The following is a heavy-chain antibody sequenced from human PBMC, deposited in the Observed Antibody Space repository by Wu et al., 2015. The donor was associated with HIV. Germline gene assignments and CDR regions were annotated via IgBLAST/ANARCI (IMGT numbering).Heavy chain of an antibody. D-gene: IGHD3-3*01. V-gene: IGHV1-24*01. CDR2: FDPEDDET. J-gene: IGHJ6*03. CDR1: GYTLTESS. CDR3: ARAYYDFWSGSYYYYYMDV. Sequence: QVQLVQSGAEVKKPGASVKVSCKVSGYTLTESSIHWVRQTPGKGLEWMGGFDPEDDETTYAQSFQGRLTMTEDTSTDTAYMELSSLSSEDTAVYYCARAYYDFWSGSYYYYYMDVWGKGTTVTVSS.